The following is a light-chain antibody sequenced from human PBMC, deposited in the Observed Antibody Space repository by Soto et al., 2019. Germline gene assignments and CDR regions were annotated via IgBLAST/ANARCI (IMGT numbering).Light chain of an antibody. J-gene: IGKJ4*01. CDR3: QQCGTSPLT. CDR2: GAS. CDR1: QSVTSSY. Sequence: EIVLTQSPGTLSLSPGERATLSCRASQSVTSSYLAWYQQRPGQAPRLLLYGASSRATGIPDRFSGSGSGTDFTLTISRLEPEDFAVYYCQQCGTSPLTFGGGTKLEIK. V-gene: IGKV3-20*01.